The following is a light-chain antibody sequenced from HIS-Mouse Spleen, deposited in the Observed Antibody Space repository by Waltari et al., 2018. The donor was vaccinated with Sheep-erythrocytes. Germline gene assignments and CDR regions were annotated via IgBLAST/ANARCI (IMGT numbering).Light chain of an antibody. Sequence: QSALTQPRSVSGSPGQSVPISCTGTSSDVGGYNYVSWYQQHPGKAPNLMIYEVSKRPSGVPDRFSGSKSGNTASLTISGLQAEDEADYYCCSYAGSYNHVFATGTKVTVL. CDR1: SSDVGGYNY. V-gene: IGLV2-11*01. CDR2: EVS. J-gene: IGLJ1*01. CDR3: CSYAGSYNHV.